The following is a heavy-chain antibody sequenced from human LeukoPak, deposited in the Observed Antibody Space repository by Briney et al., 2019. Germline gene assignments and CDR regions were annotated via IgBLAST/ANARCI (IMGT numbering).Heavy chain of an antibody. Sequence: GESLKISCKTSGYTFTDYWIGWVRQMPGKGLEWLAIIYPDDSDTKYSSSFQGQVTISADKSITTAYLQWSSLKASDTAMYYCARPGTMGTPDGFDMWGQGTMVTVSS. D-gene: IGHD5-18*01. CDR1: GYTFTDYW. CDR3: ARPGTMGTPDGFDM. V-gene: IGHV5-51*01. CDR2: IYPDDSDT. J-gene: IGHJ3*02.